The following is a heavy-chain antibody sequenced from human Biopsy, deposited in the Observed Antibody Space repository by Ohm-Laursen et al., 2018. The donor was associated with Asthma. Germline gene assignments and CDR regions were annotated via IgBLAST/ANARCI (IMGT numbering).Heavy chain of an antibody. D-gene: IGHD1-20*01. V-gene: IGHV3-30-3*01. Sequence: SLRLSCTASGFTFSDYDMHWVRQAPGKGLEWVAVISYDGTNKDYADSVKGRFTFCRDNSQNTLSLEMNSLRVEDTAVYYCARDLRSDNWNPWGMDVWGLGTTVTVAS. CDR3: ARDLRSDNWNPWGMDV. J-gene: IGHJ6*02. CDR1: GFTFSDYD. CDR2: ISYDGTNK.